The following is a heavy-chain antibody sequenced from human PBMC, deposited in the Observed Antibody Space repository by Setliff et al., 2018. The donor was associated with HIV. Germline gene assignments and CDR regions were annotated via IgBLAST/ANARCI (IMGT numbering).Heavy chain of an antibody. CDR1: GGSVGSSSYY. CDR3: ARDDSIALVPAIMRGDGFDF. D-gene: IGHD2-2*01. Sequence: KPSETLSLTCTVSGGSVGSSSYYWAWIRHPPGKGLEWIGSIYYTGNTKYNPSLESRVTFSIDTSDNQFSLRLASVTAADTAIYYCARDDSIALVPAIMRGDGFDFWGQGRMVTVSS. CDR2: IYYTGNT. V-gene: IGHV4-39*07. J-gene: IGHJ3*01.